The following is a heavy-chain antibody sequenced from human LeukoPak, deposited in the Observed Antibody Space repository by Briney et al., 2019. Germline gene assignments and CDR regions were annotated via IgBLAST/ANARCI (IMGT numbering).Heavy chain of an antibody. Sequence: HPGGSLRLSCAASGFTFSDSGMHWVRQASGKGLEWVGHIRSKADSYATVYAASVKGRFTITRDDSENTAYLQMNSLKTEDTAVYYCTRESITMVRGVPAEYFQHWGQGTLVIVSS. D-gene: IGHD3-10*01. CDR1: GFTFSDSG. CDR2: IRSKADSYAT. CDR3: TRESITMVRGVPAEYFQH. V-gene: IGHV3-73*01. J-gene: IGHJ1*01.